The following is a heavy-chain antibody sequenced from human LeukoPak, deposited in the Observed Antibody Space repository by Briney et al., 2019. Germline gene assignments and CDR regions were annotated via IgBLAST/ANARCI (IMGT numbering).Heavy chain of an antibody. CDR3: ARGGTFDY. V-gene: IGHV1-3*01. J-gene: IGHJ4*02. Sequence: GASVTVSCKASGYTFTTYNVHWVRQAPGQRLEWMGWINAANGNTKSSQKFQGRVTITRDTSATTAYMELSSLRSEDTAVYYCARGGTFDYWGQGTLVTVSS. CDR2: INAANGNT. CDR1: GYTFTTYN.